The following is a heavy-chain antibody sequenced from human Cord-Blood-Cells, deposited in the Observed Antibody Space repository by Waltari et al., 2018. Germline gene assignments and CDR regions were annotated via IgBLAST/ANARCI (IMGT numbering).Heavy chain of an antibody. Sequence: QVQLQQWGAGLLKPSETLSLTCAVYGGSFSGYYWSWIRQPPGKGLEWIGEINHSRSTNYNPSLNSRVTISVDTSKNQFSLKLSSVTAADTAVYYCALNGNCSGGSCYSDYWGQGTLVTVSS. V-gene: IGHV4-34*01. CDR3: ALNGNCSGGSCYSDY. CDR2: INHSRST. J-gene: IGHJ4*02. D-gene: IGHD2-15*01. CDR1: GGSFSGYY.